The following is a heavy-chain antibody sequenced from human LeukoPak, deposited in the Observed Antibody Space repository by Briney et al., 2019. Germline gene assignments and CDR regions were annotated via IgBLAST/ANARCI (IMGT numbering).Heavy chain of an antibody. Sequence: PGGSLRLSCAASGFTFSDYYMSWIRQAPGKGLEWVSDISGSGGSTYYADSVKGRFTISRDNSKNMLYLQMNSLRAEDTAVYYCAKDTETTWQSAMVTDFDYWGQGTLVTVSS. V-gene: IGHV3-23*01. D-gene: IGHD5-18*01. J-gene: IGHJ4*02. CDR1: GFTFSDYY. CDR2: ISGSGGST. CDR3: AKDTETTWQSAMVTDFDY.